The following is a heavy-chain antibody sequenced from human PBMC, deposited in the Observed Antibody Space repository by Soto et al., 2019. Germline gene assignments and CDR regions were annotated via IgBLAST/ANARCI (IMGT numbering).Heavy chain of an antibody. D-gene: IGHD6-13*01. CDR2: IFTRSSQI. J-gene: IGHJ5*02. CDR1: GFAFSSFN. CDR3: ARDLLAGQQLVIPWFHP. V-gene: IGHV3-21*01. Sequence: GGSLRLSCTASGFAFSSFNMNWVRQAPGKGLEWVSSIFTRSSQIYYADSVKGRFTISRDDAKNSLFLQMNSLSVEDTAVYYCARDLLAGQQLVIPWFHPWGQGTLVTVSS.